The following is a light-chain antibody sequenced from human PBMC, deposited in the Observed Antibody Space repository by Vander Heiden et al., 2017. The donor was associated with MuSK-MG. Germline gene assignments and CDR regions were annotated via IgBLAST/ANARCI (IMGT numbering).Light chain of an antibody. CDR1: SPKIGAGYD. CDR3: QSYDSSMSGSVV. J-gene: IGLJ2*01. CDR2: GNS. V-gene: IGLV1-40*01. Sequence: QSVLTQPPSVSGAPGQRFTISCTVRSPKIGAGYDVHWYQQLPGTATQLLIYGNSKRASGVPDRFSGSKSGTSASLAITGLQAEDEADYYCQSYDSSMSGSVVFGGGTKLTVL.